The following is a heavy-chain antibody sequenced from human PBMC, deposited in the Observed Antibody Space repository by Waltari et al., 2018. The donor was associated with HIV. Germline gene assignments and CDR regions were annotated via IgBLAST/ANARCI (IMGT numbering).Heavy chain of an antibody. J-gene: IGHJ6*02. D-gene: IGHD3-10*01. Sequence: LEWVSYIRSSGSTIYYADSVKGRFTISRDNAKNSLYLQMNSLRAEDTAVYYCARDPMVRGRVGMDVWGQGTTVTVSS. CDR2: IRSSGSTI. CDR3: ARDPMVRGRVGMDV. V-gene: IGHV3-11*04.